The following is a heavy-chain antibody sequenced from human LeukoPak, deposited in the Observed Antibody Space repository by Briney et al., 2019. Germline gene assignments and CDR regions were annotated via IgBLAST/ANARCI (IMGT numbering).Heavy chain of an antibody. Sequence: GGSLRLSCAASGFTFSSYSMNWVRQAPGKGLEWVSSINWNGDSIAYVDSVKGRFTISRDNAKNSVYLQMNSLRAEDTAFYYCAKAVVINFYYFYMDVWGKGTTVTVSS. D-gene: IGHD2-21*01. CDR3: AKAVVINFYYFYMDV. CDR2: INWNGDSI. CDR1: GFTFSSYS. J-gene: IGHJ6*03. V-gene: IGHV3-20*04.